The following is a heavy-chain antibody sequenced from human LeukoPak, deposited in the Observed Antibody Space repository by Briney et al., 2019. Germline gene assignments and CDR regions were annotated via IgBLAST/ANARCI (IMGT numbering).Heavy chain of an antibody. CDR2: IFPSGGEI. D-gene: IGHD2-8*02. CDR1: GFTFSRYS. J-gene: IGHJ4*02. CDR3: ATYRQVLLPFES. V-gene: IGHV3-23*01. Sequence: GGSLRLSCAASGFTFSRYSMIWVRQPPGKGLGWVSSIFPSGGEIHYADSVRGRFTISRDNSKSTLSLQMNCLRAEDTAIYYCATYRQVLLPFESWGQGTLVTVSS.